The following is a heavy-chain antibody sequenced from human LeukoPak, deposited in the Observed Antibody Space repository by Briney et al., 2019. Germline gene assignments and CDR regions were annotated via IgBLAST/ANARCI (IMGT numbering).Heavy chain of an antibody. V-gene: IGHV1-18*01. CDR2: ISAYNGNT. Sequence: ASVKVSCKASGYTFTSYGISWVRQAPGQGLEWMGWISAYNGNTNYAQKLQGRVTMTTDTSTSTAYMELRSLRSEDTAVYYCARVGGGDCSSTSCYGPYWGQGTLVTVSS. J-gene: IGHJ4*02. CDR3: ARVGGGDCSSTSCYGPY. CDR1: GYTFTSYG. D-gene: IGHD2-2*01.